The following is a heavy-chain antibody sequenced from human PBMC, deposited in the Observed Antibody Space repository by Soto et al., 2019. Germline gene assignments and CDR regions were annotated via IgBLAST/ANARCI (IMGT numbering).Heavy chain of an antibody. Sequence: QVQLVESGGGVVQPGRSLRLSCAASGFTFSSYGMHWVRQAPGKGLEWVAVIWCDGSNKYYADSVKGRFTISRDNSKNTLYLQMNSLRAEDTAVYYCARVDLYSYGFGGFDYWGQGTLVTVSS. CDR3: ARVDLYSYGFGGFDY. J-gene: IGHJ4*02. CDR1: GFTFSSYG. D-gene: IGHD5-18*01. V-gene: IGHV3-33*01. CDR2: IWCDGSNK.